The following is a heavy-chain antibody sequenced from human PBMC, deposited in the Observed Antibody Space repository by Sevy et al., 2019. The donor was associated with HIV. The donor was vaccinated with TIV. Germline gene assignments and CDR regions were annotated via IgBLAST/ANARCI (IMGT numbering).Heavy chain of an antibody. CDR1: GFTVSSNY. Sequence: GGSLRLSCAASGFTVSSNYMSWVRQAPGKGLEWVSVIYSGGSTYYADSVKGRFTISRANSKNTLYLQMNSLRAEDTAVYYCASPRDGYNLYYFDYWGQGTLVTVSS. CDR3: ASPRDGYNLYYFDY. D-gene: IGHD5-12*01. CDR2: IYSGGST. J-gene: IGHJ4*02. V-gene: IGHV3-66*01.